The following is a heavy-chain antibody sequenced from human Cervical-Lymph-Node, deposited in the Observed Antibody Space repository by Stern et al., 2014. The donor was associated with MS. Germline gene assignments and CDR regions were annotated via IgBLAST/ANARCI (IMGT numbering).Heavy chain of an antibody. CDR3: ARERGDSYGFNY. CDR1: GGTFSSYA. CDR2: IVPIFNET. Sequence: QVQLVQAGAEVKKPGSSVKVSCKASGGTFSSYAIIWVRQAPGQGLEWMGEIVPIFNETNYAHKFQGRFTITADESTSTAYMELSSLRSEDTAVYYCARERGDSYGFNYWGQGTLVTVSS. D-gene: IGHD5-18*01. V-gene: IGHV1-69*01. J-gene: IGHJ4*02.